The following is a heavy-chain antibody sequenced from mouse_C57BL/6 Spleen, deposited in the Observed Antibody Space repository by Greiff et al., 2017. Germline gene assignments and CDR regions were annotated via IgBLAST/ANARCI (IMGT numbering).Heavy chain of an antibody. D-gene: IGHD2-1*01. Sequence: QVQLQQPGTELVKPGASVKLSCKASGYTFTSYWMHWVKQRPGQGLEWIGEIDPSDSYTNYNQKFKGKSTLTVDKSSSTAYMQLSSLTSEDSAVYYCARRGNYRGYAMDYWGQGTSVTVSS. J-gene: IGHJ4*01. V-gene: IGHV1-69*01. CDR2: IDPSDSYT. CDR1: GYTFTSYW. CDR3: ARRGNYRGYAMDY.